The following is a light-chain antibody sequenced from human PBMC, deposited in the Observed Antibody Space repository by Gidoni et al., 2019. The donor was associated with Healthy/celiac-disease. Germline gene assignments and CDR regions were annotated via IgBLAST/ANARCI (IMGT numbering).Light chain of an antibody. V-gene: IGLV2-14*01. J-gene: IGLJ2*01. CDR3: SSYTSSSTV. CDR1: SRDVGGYNS. Sequence: SALTQPASVSGSPGQSITTSCTGNSRDVGGYNSVSWYQQHPGKAPKLMIYDVSNRPSGVSNRFSGSKSGNTASLTISGLQAEDEADYYCSSYTSSSTVFGGGTKLTVL. CDR2: DVS.